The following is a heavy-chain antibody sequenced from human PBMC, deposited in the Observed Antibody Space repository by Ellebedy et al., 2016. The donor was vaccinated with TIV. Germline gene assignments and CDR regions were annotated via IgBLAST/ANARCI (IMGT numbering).Heavy chain of an antibody. Sequence: TLSLTXTVSGGYLRTYYWSWIRQPPGKALEWLARIDWDDDKFYSTSLKTRLTISKDTSKNQVVLTMTNMDPVDTATYYCARSLGVATTDFDYWGQGTLVTVSS. CDR2: IDWDDDK. V-gene: IGHV2-70*04. CDR1: GGYLRTYY. CDR3: ARSLGVATTDFDY. D-gene: IGHD5-24*01. J-gene: IGHJ4*02.